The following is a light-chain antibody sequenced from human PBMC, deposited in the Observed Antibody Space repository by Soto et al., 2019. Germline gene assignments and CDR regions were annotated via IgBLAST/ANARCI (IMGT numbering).Light chain of an antibody. V-gene: IGKV3-20*01. Sequence: EIVLTQSPGTLSLSPGQRATLSCRASQRIARSYLARYQQKPGQPPRLLLYRTFNRATGIPARFSCSGSGTYFTLTITRPYPEDCGVYFCQQFSSAPLTFGGGTKGDIK. J-gene: IGKJ4*02. CDR1: QRIARSY. CDR2: RTF. CDR3: QQFSSAPLT.